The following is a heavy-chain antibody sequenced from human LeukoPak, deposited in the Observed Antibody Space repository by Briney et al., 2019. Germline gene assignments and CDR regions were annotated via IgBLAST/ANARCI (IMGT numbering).Heavy chain of an antibody. J-gene: IGHJ3*02. CDR2: IYTSGYT. D-gene: IGHD1-26*01. V-gene: IGHV4-61*02. Sequence: PSQTLSLTCTVSGGSISSGSYYWNWIRQPAGKGLEWIGRIYTSGYTDYNPSLKSRVTISVDTSKNQFSLKLSSVTAADTAVYYCARGNSGSYYAFDIWGQGTMVTVSS. CDR3: ARGNSGSYYAFDI. CDR1: GGSISSGSYY.